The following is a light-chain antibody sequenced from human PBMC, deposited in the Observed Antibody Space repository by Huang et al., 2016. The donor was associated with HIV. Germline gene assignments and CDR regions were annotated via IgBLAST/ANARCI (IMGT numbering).Light chain of an antibody. Sequence: DIQMTQSPSSLSASVGDRVTNTCRASRGSTDSLAWYHQKPGNAPKLLLYGASRLESGVPSRFIGCGSGTDYTLTSSSLQPEDFATYYCQQYYSTPYTLGRGTKLEIK. CDR2: GAS. CDR3: QQYYSTPYT. J-gene: IGKJ2*01. CDR1: RGSTDS. V-gene: IGKV1-NL1*01.